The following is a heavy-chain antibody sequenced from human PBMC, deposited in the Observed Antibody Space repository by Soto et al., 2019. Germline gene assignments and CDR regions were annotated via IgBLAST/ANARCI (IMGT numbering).Heavy chain of an antibody. Sequence: QVQLVQSGAEVKKPGASVKVSCKASGYTFNTYSISWVRQAPGQGLEWMGWISGYNGDTHYAQKFQGRVTMTTDTSTSTAYMELRRLRSDDTAMYYCARENVLSYVDTAMVDYFDYWGQGTLFTVAS. V-gene: IGHV1-18*01. J-gene: IGHJ4*02. D-gene: IGHD5-18*01. CDR3: ARENVLSYVDTAMVDYFDY. CDR2: ISGYNGDT. CDR1: GYTFNTYS.